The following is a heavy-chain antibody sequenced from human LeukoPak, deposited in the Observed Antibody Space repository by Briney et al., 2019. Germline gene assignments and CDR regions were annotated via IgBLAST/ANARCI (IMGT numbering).Heavy chain of an antibody. CDR3: AKTGFLEWLPYLDY. D-gene: IGHD3-3*01. CDR2: ISGSGGST. CDR1: GFTFSSYA. V-gene: IGHV3-23*01. J-gene: IGHJ4*02. Sequence: GGSLRLSCAASGFTFSSYAMSWVRQAPGKGLEWVSAISGSGGSTYYADSVKGRFTISRDNSKNTLYLQMNSLRAEDTAVYYCAKTGFLEWLPYLDYWGQGTLVTVSS.